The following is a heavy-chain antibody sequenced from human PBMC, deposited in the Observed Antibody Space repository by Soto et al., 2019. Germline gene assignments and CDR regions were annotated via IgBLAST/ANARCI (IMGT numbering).Heavy chain of an antibody. V-gene: IGHV3-74*01. CDR3: AGLPIDNWFEP. D-gene: IGHD2-15*01. CDR2: INSDGSST. CDR1: GFTFSSYW. Sequence: PGGSLRLSCAASGFTFSSYWMHWVRQAPGKGLVWVSRINSDGSSTSYADSVKGRFTISRDNAKNTLYLQMNSLRAEDTAVYYCAGLPIDNWFEPWGQGTLVTVSS. J-gene: IGHJ5*02.